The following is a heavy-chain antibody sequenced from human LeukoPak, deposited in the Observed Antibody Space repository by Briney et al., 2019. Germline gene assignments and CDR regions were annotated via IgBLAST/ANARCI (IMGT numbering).Heavy chain of an antibody. Sequence: GGSLRLSCAASGFIFSNSYMNWVRQAPGKGLEWVSYISSSSGTIHYADSVKGRFTISRDNAKNSVYLQMNSLRDEDTAVYYCARDGRGWYRNLEYWGQGTLVIVSS. V-gene: IGHV3-48*02. CDR2: ISSSSGTI. CDR1: GFIFSNSY. D-gene: IGHD6-19*01. CDR3: ARDGRGWYRNLEY. J-gene: IGHJ4*02.